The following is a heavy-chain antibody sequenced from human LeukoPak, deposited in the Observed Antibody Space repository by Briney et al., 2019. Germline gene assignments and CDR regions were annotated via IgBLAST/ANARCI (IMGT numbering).Heavy chain of an antibody. D-gene: IGHD3-10*01. CDR3: ARDPSYGSGTMYYGMDV. Sequence: SVKVSCKASGGTFSSYAISWVRQAPGQGLEWMGGIIPIFGTANYAQKFQGRVTITADESTSTAYMELSSLRSEDTAVYYCARDPSYGSGTMYYGMDVWGQGTTVTVSS. CDR1: GGTFSSYA. CDR2: IIPIFGTA. V-gene: IGHV1-69*13. J-gene: IGHJ6*02.